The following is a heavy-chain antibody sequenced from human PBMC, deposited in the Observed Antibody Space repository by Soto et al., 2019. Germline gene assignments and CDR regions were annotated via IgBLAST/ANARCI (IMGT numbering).Heavy chain of an antibody. D-gene: IGHD4-17*01. J-gene: IGHJ4*02. Sequence: QITLKESGPSPVKPTQTLTVTCTFSGFSLSNSGVGVAWIRQPPGKALVRLALIYRDNDKPYSTSLKTRLTITKNTPKNQVVLTMTNMDPVDTATYYCAHCTLHDYGDYDPGTSHVFDSWGQGTLVTVSS. V-gene: IGHV2-5*02. CDR3: AHCTLHDYGDYDPGTSHVFDS. CDR1: GFSLSNSGVG. CDR2: IYRDNDK.